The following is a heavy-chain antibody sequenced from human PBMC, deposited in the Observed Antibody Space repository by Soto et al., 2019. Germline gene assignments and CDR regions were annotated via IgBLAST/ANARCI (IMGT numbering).Heavy chain of an antibody. D-gene: IGHD2-21*02. CDR2: IIPLFGTA. CDR3: AAFFGDCYCSDY. CDR1: GGTFSSYA. J-gene: IGHJ4*02. V-gene: IGHV1-69*01. Sequence: QVQLVQSGAEVKKPGSSVKVSCKASGGTFSSYAISWVRQAPGQGLEWMGGIIPLFGTANYAQKFQGRVTVTADEPTCTACMELRSLRSEDTAVYYCAAFFGDCYCSDYRGQGTLVTVSS.